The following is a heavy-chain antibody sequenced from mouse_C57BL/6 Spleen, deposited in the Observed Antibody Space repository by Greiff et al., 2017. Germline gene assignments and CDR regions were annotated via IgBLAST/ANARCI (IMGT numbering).Heavy chain of an antibody. CDR2: IYPGDGDT. CDR3: ARRVSQYYFDY. V-gene: IGHV1-82*01. J-gene: IGHJ2*01. D-gene: IGHD3-2*02. Sequence: QVQLQQSGPELVKPGASVKISRKASGYAFSSSWMNWVKQRPGKGLEWIGRIYPGDGDTNYNGKFKGKATLTADKSSSTAYMQLSSLTSEDSAVYFCARRVSQYYFDYWGQGTTLTVSS. CDR1: GYAFSSSW.